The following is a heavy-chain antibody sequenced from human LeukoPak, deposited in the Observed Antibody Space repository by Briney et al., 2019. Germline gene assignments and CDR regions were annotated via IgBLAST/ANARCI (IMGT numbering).Heavy chain of an antibody. J-gene: IGHJ5*02. CDR1: GFTFSSYA. CDR2: ISGSGDST. CDR3: AKDALSSRLTNDPFGWFDP. Sequence: GGSLRLSCAASGFTFSSYAMSGVRQAPGKGLEWVSTISGSGDSTYYADSVKGRFTISRDNSKTTVYLQMNSLRAEDTAVYYCAKDALSSRLTNDPFGWFDPWGQGTLVTVSS. D-gene: IGHD6-13*01. V-gene: IGHV3-23*01.